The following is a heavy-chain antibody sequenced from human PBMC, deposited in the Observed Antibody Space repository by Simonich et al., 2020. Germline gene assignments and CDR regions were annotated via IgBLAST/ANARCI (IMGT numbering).Heavy chain of an antibody. CDR3: ARANERDY. J-gene: IGHJ4*02. D-gene: IGHD1-1*01. Sequence: EVQLVESGGGLVKPGGSLRLSCAASGFTFSSYSMNWVRQAPVKGVEWVSSISSSSSYIYYADSVKGRFTIARDNAKNSLYLQMNSLRAEDTAVYYCARANERDYWGQGTLVTVSS. V-gene: IGHV3-21*01. CDR2: ISSSSSYI. CDR1: GFTFSSYS.